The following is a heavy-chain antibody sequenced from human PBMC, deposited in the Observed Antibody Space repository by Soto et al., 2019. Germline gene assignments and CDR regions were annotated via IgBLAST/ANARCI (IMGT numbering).Heavy chain of an antibody. Sequence: QVQLQESGPGLVKPSQTLSLTCTVSGGSISSGGYYWSWIRQHPGKGLEWIGYIYYSGSTYYNPSLKRRVTISVDTSKNQFSLKLSSVTAADTAVYYCAREDSSSWDYFDYWGQGTLVTVSS. CDR3: AREDSSSWDYFDY. J-gene: IGHJ4*02. V-gene: IGHV4-31*03. CDR1: GGSISSGGYY. CDR2: IYYSGST. D-gene: IGHD6-13*01.